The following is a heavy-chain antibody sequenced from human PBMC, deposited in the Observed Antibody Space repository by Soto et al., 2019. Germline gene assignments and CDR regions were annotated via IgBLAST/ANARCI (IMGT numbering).Heavy chain of an antibody. J-gene: IGHJ4*02. D-gene: IGHD6-13*01. V-gene: IGHV4-59*01. CDR2: IYYSGTT. CDR3: ARGRLKSTAADVYYFDY. Sequence: SETLSLTCTVSGGSISTYFWSWIRQPPGKGLEWIGNIYYSGTTDYNPSLKSRVTLSVDASKNQFSLRLSSVTAADTAVYYCARGRLKSTAADVYYFDYWGQGTLVTVSS. CDR1: GGSISTYF.